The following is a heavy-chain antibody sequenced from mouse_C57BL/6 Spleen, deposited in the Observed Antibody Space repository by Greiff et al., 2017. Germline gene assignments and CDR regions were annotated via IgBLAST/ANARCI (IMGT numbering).Heavy chain of an antibody. D-gene: IGHD1-1*01. J-gene: IGHJ3*01. CDR2: IDPSDSYT. CDR1: GYTFTGYW. CDR3: AGGYYGSSPFAY. V-gene: IGHV1-69*01. Sequence: QVQLQQSGAELMKPGASVKLSCKATGYTFTGYWIEWVKQRPGHGLEWIGEIDPSDSYTNYNQKFKGKSTLTVDKSSSTAYMQLSSLTSEDSAVYYCAGGYYGSSPFAYWGQGTLVTVSA.